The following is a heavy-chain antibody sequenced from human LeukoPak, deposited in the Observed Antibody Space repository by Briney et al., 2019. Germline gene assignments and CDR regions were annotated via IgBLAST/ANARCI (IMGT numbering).Heavy chain of an antibody. J-gene: IGHJ4*02. CDR1: GFTFSNYA. Sequence: PGGSLRLSCAASGFTFSNYAMSWVRQAPGKGLEWVSVISGGGGSTIYLDSVKGRFTISRGNSKNMLYLQMNSLRDEDTAVYYCAKEATYVSSPYYFEYWGQGNLVTVSS. D-gene: IGHD3-10*02. CDR3: AKEATYVSSPYYFEY. CDR2: ISGGGGST. V-gene: IGHV3-23*01.